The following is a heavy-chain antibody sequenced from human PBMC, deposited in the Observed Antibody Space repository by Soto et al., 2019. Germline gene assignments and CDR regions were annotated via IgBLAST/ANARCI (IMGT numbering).Heavy chain of an antibody. CDR2: INPNSGAT. J-gene: IGHJ4*02. CDR1: GYTFTDYY. D-gene: IGHD5-12*01. V-gene: IGHV1-2*02. Sequence: QVQLVSSGAEVKKPGASGKVSCRASGYTFTDYYIHWVRQAPGQGLQWVGWINPNSGATEYAQKFQGRFTMTRDQSISTVYMEVTRLRSDDTALYFCARAAPLRYSGYALDHWGQGTRVTVST. CDR3: ARAAPLRYSGYALDH.